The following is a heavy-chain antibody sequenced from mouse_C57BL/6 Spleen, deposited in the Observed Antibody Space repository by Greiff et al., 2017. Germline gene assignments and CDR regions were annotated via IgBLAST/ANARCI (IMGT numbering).Heavy chain of an antibody. CDR3: ARRGWFAY. J-gene: IGHJ3*01. Sequence: VQLQQSGPELVKPGASVKISCKASGYTFTDYYMNWVKQSHGKSLEWIGDINPNNGGTSYNQKFKGKATLTVDKSSSTAYMELRSLTSEDSAVYYCARRGWFAYWGQVTLVTVSA. CDR2: INPNNGGT. CDR1: GYTFTDYY. V-gene: IGHV1-26*01.